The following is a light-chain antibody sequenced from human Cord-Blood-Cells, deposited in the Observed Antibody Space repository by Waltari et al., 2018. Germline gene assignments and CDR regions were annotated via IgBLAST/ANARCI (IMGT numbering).Light chain of an antibody. CDR2: EVS. Sequence: QSALTQPPSASGSPGQSVTIPCTGTSSDAGGYNYASWYQQHPGKAPKLMIYEVSKRPSGVPDRFSGSKSGNTASLTVSGLQAEDEADYYCSSYAGSNNLVFGGGTKLTVL. V-gene: IGLV2-8*01. CDR1: SSDAGGYNY. J-gene: IGLJ2*01. CDR3: SSYAGSNNLV.